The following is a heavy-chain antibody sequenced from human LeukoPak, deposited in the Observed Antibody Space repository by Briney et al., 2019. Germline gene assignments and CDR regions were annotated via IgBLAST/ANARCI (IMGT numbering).Heavy chain of an antibody. D-gene: IGHD2/OR15-2a*01. V-gene: IGHV3-30*18. CDR1: GFTFSSYG. CDR2: ISNDGSNK. J-gene: IGHJ4*02. Sequence: GGSLRLSCAASGFTFSSYGMHWVRQAPGKGLEWVAVISNDGSNKYYADSVKGRFTISRDNSKNTLYLQMNSLRAEDTAVYYCAKDSTTANFDYWGRGTLATVSS. CDR3: AKDSTTANFDY.